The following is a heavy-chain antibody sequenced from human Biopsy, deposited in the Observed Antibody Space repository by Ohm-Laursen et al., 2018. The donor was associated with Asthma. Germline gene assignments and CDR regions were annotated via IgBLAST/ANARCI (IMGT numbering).Heavy chain of an antibody. CDR3: ARDLRSDNWNPWGMDV. CDR1: GFTVSRDH. D-gene: IGHD1-20*01. J-gene: IGHJ6*02. Sequence: SLRLSCAASGFTVSRDHMFWVRQAPGKGLEWVAVISDDGTNPDYADSMKGRFNFSRDNSMNTLYLQMNSLRLEDTAVYYCARDLRSDNWNPWGMDVWGLGTTVTVAS. CDR2: ISDDGTNP. V-gene: IGHV3-30*03.